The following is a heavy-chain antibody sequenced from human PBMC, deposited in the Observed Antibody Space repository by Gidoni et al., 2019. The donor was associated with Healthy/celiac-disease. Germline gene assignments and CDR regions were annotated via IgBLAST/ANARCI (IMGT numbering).Heavy chain of an antibody. CDR2: IWYDGSNK. D-gene: IGHD3-22*01. J-gene: IGHJ4*02. Sequence: QVQLVASGGGVVQPGRSLILSCAASGSTFSSYGMHWVRQAPGKGLEWVAVIWYDGSNKYYADSVKGRFTISRDNSKNTLYLQMNSLRAEDTAVYYCARADYDSSGYFYFDYWGQGTLVTVSS. CDR1: GSTFSSYG. V-gene: IGHV3-33*01. CDR3: ARADYDSSGYFYFDY.